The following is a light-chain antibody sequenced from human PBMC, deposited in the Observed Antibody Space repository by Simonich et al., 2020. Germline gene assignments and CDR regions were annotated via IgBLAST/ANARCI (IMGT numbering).Light chain of an antibody. Sequence: EIVLTQSPGTLSLSPGERATLSCRASQSVSSSYLAWYQQKPGQAPRLLSYGASSRATGIPDRFSGSGSGTDFTLTISRVEPEYFAVYYCQQYGSSPLTFGGGTKVEIK. CDR3: QQYGSSPLT. CDR2: GAS. V-gene: IGKV3-20*01. CDR1: QSVSSSY. J-gene: IGKJ4*01.